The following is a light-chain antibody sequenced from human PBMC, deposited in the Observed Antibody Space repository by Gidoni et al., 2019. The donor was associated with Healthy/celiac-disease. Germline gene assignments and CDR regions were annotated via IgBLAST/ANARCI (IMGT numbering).Light chain of an antibody. Sequence: QSALTQPASVSGSPGQSITISCTGTSSDVGSYNLVSWYQQHPGEAPKLMIYEGSKRPSGVSNRFSGSKSGNTAYLTISGLQAEDEADYYCCSYEGSSTLVFGGGTKLTVL. J-gene: IGLJ2*01. CDR3: CSYEGSSTLV. V-gene: IGLV2-23*01. CDR2: EGS. CDR1: SSDVGSYNL.